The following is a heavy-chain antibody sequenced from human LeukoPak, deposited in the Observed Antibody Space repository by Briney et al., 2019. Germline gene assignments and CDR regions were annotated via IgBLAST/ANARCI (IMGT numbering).Heavy chain of an antibody. D-gene: IGHD1-26*01. CDR3: ARDLRRQSSGSYYYYYGMDV. CDR2: ISCSSSYI. CDR1: GFTFSSYS. V-gene: IGHV3-21*01. J-gene: IGHJ6*02. Sequence: PGGSLRLSCAASGFTFSSYSMNWVRQAPGKGLEWVSSISCSSSYIYYADSVKGRFTISRDNAKNSLYLQMNSLRAEDTAVYYCARDLRRQSSGSYYYYYGMDVWGQGTTVTVSS.